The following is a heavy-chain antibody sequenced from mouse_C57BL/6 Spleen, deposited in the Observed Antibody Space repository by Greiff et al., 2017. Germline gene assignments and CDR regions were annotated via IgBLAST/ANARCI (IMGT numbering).Heavy chain of an antibody. J-gene: IGHJ1*03. Sequence: VQLQESGAELVRPGASVTLSCKASGYTFTDYEMHWVKQTPVHGLEWIGAIDPETGGTAYNQKFKGKAILTADKSSSTAYMELRSLTSEDSAVYYCTRRGGNYGYFDVWGTGTTVTVSS. CDR2: IDPETGGT. V-gene: IGHV1-15*01. CDR3: TRRGGNYGYFDV. D-gene: IGHD1-1*01. CDR1: GYTFTDYE.